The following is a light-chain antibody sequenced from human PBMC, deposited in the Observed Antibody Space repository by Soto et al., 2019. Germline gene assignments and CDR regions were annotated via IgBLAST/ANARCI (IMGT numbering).Light chain of an antibody. CDR1: QSVSSN. CDR3: QQYNNWPLT. J-gene: IGKJ4*01. CDR2: CAS. V-gene: IGKV3-15*01. Sequence: EIVMTQSPATLSVSPGERATLSCRASQSVSSNLAWYQQKPGQAPRLLIYCASTRATGIPARLSGSGSGTEFTLTISSLQSEDFAVYYCQQYNNWPLTFGGGAKVEIK.